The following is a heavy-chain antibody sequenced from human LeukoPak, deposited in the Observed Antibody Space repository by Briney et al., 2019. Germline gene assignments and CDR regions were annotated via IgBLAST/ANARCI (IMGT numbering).Heavy chain of an antibody. J-gene: IGHJ4*02. CDR3: ARQTDLGYYGSGNLDY. V-gene: IGHV4-39*01. D-gene: IGHD3-10*01. CDR1: GGSISSSSYY. Sequence: SETLSLTCTVSGGSISSSSYYWGWIRQPPGKGLEWIGSIYYSGSTYYNPSLKSRVTISVDTSKNQFSLKLSSVTAADTAVYYCARQTDLGYYGSGNLDYWGQGTLVTVSS. CDR2: IYYSGST.